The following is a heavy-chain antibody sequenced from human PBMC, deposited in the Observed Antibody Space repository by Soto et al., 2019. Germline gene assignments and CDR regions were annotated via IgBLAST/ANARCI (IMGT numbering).Heavy chain of an antibody. Sequence: KGWMYHVNKDTGKGLEWVGRIKSKTDGGTTDYAAPVKGRFTISRDDSKNTLYLQMNSLKTEDTAVYYFTSDWLDYGNYGEYFDYWGQRTLFSVSS. D-gene: IGHD4-17*01. CDR3: TSDWLDYGNYGEYFDY. CDR1: KGW. CDR2: IKSKTDGGTT. V-gene: IGHV3-15*07. J-gene: IGHJ4*02.